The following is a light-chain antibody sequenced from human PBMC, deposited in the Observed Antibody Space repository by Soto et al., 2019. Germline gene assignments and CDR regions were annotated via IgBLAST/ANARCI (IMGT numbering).Light chain of an antibody. CDR1: SSDGGDYNY. V-gene: IGLV2-14*01. J-gene: IGLJ1*01. CDR3: TSYTTSSSTYV. CDR2: EVS. Sequence: QSALTQPASVSGSPGQSITISCTGTSSDGGDYNYVSWYQQHPGKAPKLMIFEVSNRPSGVSNRFSGSKSGNTASLTISGLQAEDEADYYCTSYTTSSSTYVFGTGTKLTVL.